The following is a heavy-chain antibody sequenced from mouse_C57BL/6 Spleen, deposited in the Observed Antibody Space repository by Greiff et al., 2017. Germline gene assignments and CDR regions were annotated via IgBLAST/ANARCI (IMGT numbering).Heavy chain of an antibody. CDR2: ISAGGSYT. CDR3: ARDNNGGVMDY. D-gene: IGHD6-1*01. Sequence: EVKLMESGGGLVKPGGSLKLSCAASGFTFSSYAMSWVRQTPEKRLEWVATISAGGSYTYYPDNVQGRFTISRDNAKNNLYLQMSRLKSEDTAMYYCARDNNGGVMDYWGQGTSGTVSS. J-gene: IGHJ4*01. CDR1: GFTFSSYA. V-gene: IGHV5-4*01.